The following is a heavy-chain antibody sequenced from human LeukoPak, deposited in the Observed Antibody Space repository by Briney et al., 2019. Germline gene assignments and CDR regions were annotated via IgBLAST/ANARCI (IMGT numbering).Heavy chain of an antibody. J-gene: IGHJ4*02. D-gene: IGHD3-10*01. CDR3: ARGSHQDYFGSMTYLFDY. V-gene: IGHV3-30*04. CDR1: GFTFSSYT. Sequence: GRSLRLSCAASGFTFSSYTIHWVRQAPGKGLEWLTLISHDGRNKNYADSVKGRFTISRDNSKKTLYLEVNSLRPEDTAVYYCARGSHQDYFGSMTYLFDYWGQGILVTVSS. CDR2: ISHDGRNK.